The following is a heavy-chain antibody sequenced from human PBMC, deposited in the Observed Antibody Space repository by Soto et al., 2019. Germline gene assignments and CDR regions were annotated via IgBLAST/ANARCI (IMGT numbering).Heavy chain of an antibody. CDR2: IIPIFGKA. CDR3: ALRDSSGYVDY. V-gene: IGHV1-69*05. Sequence: GASVKVSCKASGYTFTSYGISWVRQAPGQGLEWMGGIIPIFGKANYAQKFQGRVTITTDESTSTAYMELSSLRSEDTAVYYCALRDSSGYVDYWGQGTLVTVSS. D-gene: IGHD3-22*01. CDR1: GYTFTSYG. J-gene: IGHJ4*02.